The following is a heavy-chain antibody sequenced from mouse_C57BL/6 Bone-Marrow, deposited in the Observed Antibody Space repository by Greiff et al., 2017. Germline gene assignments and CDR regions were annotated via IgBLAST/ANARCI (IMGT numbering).Heavy chain of an antibody. J-gene: IGHJ2*01. D-gene: IGHD1-1*01. CDR3: SRYGGSYFDY. CDR1: GYTFTSYW. Sequence: VQLQQPGAELVKPGASVKLSCKASGYTFTSYWMHWVKQRPGRGLEWIGRIHPNSGGTKYNEKFKSKATLTVVTPSSTAYMQLSSLTSEDSAVYYWSRYGGSYFDYWGQGTTLTVSS. V-gene: IGHV1-72*01. CDR2: IHPNSGGT.